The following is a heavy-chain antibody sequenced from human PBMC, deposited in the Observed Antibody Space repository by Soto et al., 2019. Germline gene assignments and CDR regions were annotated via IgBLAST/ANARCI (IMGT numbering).Heavy chain of an antibody. CDR2: ISNSGTT. Sequence: SETLSLTCTVSGASISSYYWGWIRQPPGKGLEWIGYISNSGTTNYNPSLNSRVTIFIDASKNQFSLTLYSVTAADTAVYYCARRYGYSFDYWGQGTLVTVSS. CDR3: ARRYGYSFDY. V-gene: IGHV4-59*08. D-gene: IGHD1-1*01. J-gene: IGHJ4*02. CDR1: GASISSYY.